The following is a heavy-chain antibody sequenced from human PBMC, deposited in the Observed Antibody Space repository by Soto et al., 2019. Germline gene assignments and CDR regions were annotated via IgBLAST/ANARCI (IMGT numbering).Heavy chain of an antibody. Sequence: GESLKISCRGSGYSFSTSWIGWLRQLPGKGLEWMAFIYAPDSKTRYSPSFQGQVTISADKSISTAYLQWSSLKASDTAMYYCARPIRGYSPRVFYGMDVWGQGTTVTVSS. D-gene: IGHD5-18*01. V-gene: IGHV5-51*01. J-gene: IGHJ6*02. CDR2: IYAPDSKT. CDR1: GYSFSTSW. CDR3: ARPIRGYSPRVFYGMDV.